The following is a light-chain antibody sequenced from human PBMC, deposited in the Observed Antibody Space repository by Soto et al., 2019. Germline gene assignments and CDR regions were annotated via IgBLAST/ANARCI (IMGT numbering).Light chain of an antibody. CDR1: SSDVGGYNY. V-gene: IGLV2-14*01. J-gene: IGLJ1*01. CDR3: SSYTTSNTRQIV. CDR2: DVS. Sequence: QSALTQPASVSGSPGQSITISCTGTSSDVGGYNYVSWYQQHPGKAPKFMIYDVSNRPSGVSYRFSGSKSGNTASLTISGLQAEDEADYYCSSYTTSNTRQIVVGTGTKLTVL.